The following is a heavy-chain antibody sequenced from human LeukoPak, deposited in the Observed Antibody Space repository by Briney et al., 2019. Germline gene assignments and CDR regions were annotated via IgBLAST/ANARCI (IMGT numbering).Heavy chain of an antibody. CDR2: ISGSGGST. Sequence: GASLRLSCAASGFTSSSYAMSWVRQAPGKGLEWVSAISGSGGSTYYADSVKGRFTISRDNSKNTLYLQMNSLRAEDSAVYYCAKDHYYDSSGHPWGQGTLVTVSS. D-gene: IGHD3-22*01. J-gene: IGHJ5*02. V-gene: IGHV3-23*01. CDR3: AKDHYYDSSGHP. CDR1: GFTSSSYA.